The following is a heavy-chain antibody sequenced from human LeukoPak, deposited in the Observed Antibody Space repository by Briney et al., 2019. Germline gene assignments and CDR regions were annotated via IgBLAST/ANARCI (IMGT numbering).Heavy chain of an antibody. D-gene: IGHD3-22*01. CDR3: ASTYYDSSGSSYFDY. CDR1: GFTFSSYE. Sequence: PGGSLRLSCAASGFTFSSYEMNWVRQAPGKGLEWVSYISSSGSTIYYADSVKGRFTISRDNAKNSLYLQMNSLRAEDTAVYYCASTYYDSSGSSYFDYWGQGTLVTVSS. V-gene: IGHV3-48*03. J-gene: IGHJ4*02. CDR2: ISSSGSTI.